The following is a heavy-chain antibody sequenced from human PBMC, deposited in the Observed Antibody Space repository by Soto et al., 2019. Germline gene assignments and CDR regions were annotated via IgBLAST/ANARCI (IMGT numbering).Heavy chain of an antibody. CDR2: IGDSGGTT. CDR3: AKHFDSGCPDY. CDR1: GFTFSSLA. Sequence: GRALILSCAPSGFTFSSLALSWVRQAPGRGLEWVSIIGDSGGTTLYADSVKGRCTISRDNSKNTLYLQMNNLRAEDTAVYYCAKHFDSGCPDYWGQGTLVTVSS. V-gene: IGHV3-23*01. J-gene: IGHJ4*02. D-gene: IGHD6-19*01.